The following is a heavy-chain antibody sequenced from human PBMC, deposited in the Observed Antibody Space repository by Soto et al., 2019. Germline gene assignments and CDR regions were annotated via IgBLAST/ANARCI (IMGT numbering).Heavy chain of an antibody. CDR1: GFTFSTYA. CDR2: ISGSGGSI. J-gene: IGHJ6*02. Sequence: EVQLLESGGGLVQPGGSLRLSCAASGFTFSTYAMNWVRQAAGNGLEWVSAISGSGGSIHYADSAKGRFTISRANSKTTLYPQMNSLRDEDTAVYHCVKGNWTGDAWGQGATVTVSS. D-gene: IGHD1-1*01. V-gene: IGHV3-23*01. CDR3: VKGNWTGDA.